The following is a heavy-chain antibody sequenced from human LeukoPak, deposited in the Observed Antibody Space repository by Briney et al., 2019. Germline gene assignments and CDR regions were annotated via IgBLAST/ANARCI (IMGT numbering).Heavy chain of an antibody. CDR1: GGSLTNHY. V-gene: IGHV4-34*01. D-gene: IGHD6-13*01. CDR2: INHSGST. CDR3: ARGPAAVHP. J-gene: IGHJ5*02. Sequence: PSETLSLTCAVYGGSLTNHYWIWIRQPPGKGLEWIGEINHSGSTNYSPSLKSRLTISVGTAKSQFFLKLSSVTAADTAVYYCARGPAAVHPWGQGTLVTVSS.